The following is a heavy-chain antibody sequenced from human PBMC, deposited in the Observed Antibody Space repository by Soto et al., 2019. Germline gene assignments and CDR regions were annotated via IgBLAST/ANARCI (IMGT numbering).Heavy chain of an antibody. J-gene: IGHJ5*01. Sequence: EVHLLESGGGLVLPGGSLRVSCAASGFIFSKYAMTWVRQAPGRGLEWVSAISGSGGGTYYAASVKGRFTISRDNSKNTLYLQMNSLRDEETAVYYCAKRSEGRTFLGVVIDSWGQGTLVTVSS. CDR2: ISGSGGGT. CDR1: GFIFSKYA. CDR3: AKRSEGRTFLGVVIDS. V-gene: IGHV3-23*01. D-gene: IGHD3-3*01.